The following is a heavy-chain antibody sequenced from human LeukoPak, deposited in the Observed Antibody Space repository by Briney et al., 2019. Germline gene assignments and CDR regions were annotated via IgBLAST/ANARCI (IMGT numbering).Heavy chain of an antibody. Sequence: GGSLRLSCAASGFTFSSYGMHWVRQAPGKGLEWVAVISYDGSNKYYADSVKGRFTISRDNSKNTLYLQMNSLRAEDTAVYYCARDPSGSYDRYWFDPWGQGTLVTVSS. CDR1: GFTFSSYG. D-gene: IGHD1-26*01. CDR3: ARDPSGSYDRYWFDP. CDR2: ISYDGSNK. J-gene: IGHJ5*02. V-gene: IGHV3-30*03.